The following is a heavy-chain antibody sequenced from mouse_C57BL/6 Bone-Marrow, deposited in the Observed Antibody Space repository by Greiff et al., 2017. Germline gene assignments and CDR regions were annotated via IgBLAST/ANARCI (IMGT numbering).Heavy chain of an antibody. J-gene: IGHJ2*01. D-gene: IGHD4-1*01. CDR3: AREETGPNFDY. Sequence: VQLQQPGAELVMPGASVKLSCKASGYTFTSYWMHWVKQRPGQGLEWIGEIDPSDSYTNYNQKFKGKSTLPVNKSSSTDYMQLSSLTSEDSAVYYYAREETGPNFDYWGQGTTLTVSS. V-gene: IGHV1-69*01. CDR2: IDPSDSYT. CDR1: GYTFTSYW.